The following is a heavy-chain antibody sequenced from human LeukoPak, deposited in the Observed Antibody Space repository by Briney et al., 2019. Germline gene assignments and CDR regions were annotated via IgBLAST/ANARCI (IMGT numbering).Heavy chain of an antibody. CDR1: GYSFTGYY. J-gene: IGHJ4*02. V-gene: IGHV1-2*02. Sequence: ASVTVSCKTSGYSFTGYYIHWVRQAPGQGLEWMGWINSNSGGTNYAQKFQGRVTMTRDTSISTAYMDLSRLRSDDTAVYYCARGGYCSSTSCSQPGLLDYWGQGTLLTVSS. D-gene: IGHD2-2*01. CDR3: ARGGYCSSTSCSQPGLLDY. CDR2: INSNSGGT.